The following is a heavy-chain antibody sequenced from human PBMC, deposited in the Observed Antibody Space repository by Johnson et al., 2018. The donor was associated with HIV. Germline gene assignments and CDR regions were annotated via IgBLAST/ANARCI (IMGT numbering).Heavy chain of an antibody. Sequence: QMLLVESGGGVVQPGRSLRLSCAASGFTFSSYGMHWVRQAPGKGLEWVSVIYSCGSTYYADSVKGRLPISRDNSTNTLYLQMNSLRAEDTALHYCAKERQSGATTHAYDIWGQGTMGTVSS. CDR2: IYSCGST. CDR1: GFTFSSYG. CDR3: AKERQSGATTHAYDI. V-gene: IGHV3-NL1*01. D-gene: IGHD5-12*01. J-gene: IGHJ3*02.